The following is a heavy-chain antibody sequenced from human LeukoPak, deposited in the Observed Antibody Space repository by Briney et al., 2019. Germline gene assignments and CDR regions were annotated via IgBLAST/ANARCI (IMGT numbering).Heavy chain of an antibody. CDR2: IYYSGST. CDR3: ARTEERDDAFDI. D-gene: IGHD1-1*01. CDR1: GGSISSYY. Sequence: SETLSLTCTVSGGSISSYYWSWIRQPPGKGLEWIGYIYYSGSTNYNPSLKSRVTISVDTSKNQFSLKLSSVTAADTAVYHCARTEERDDAFDIWGQGTMVTVSS. V-gene: IGHV4-59*08. J-gene: IGHJ3*02.